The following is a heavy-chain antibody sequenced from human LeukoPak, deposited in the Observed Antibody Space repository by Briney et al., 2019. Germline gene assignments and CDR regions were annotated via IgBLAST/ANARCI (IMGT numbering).Heavy chain of an antibody. V-gene: IGHV3-23*01. J-gene: IGHJ4*02. CDR1: GFTFSNYA. CDR2: ISGSGGRT. D-gene: IGHD4-17*01. Sequence: GGSLRLSCTASGFTFSNYAMSWVRQAPGKGLEWVSAISGSGGRTDHADSVKGRFTVSRDNSKNTVSPQMNSLRAEDTAIYFCAKHKENYGDSCLDDNWGQGTLVTVSS. CDR3: AKHKENYGDSCLDDN.